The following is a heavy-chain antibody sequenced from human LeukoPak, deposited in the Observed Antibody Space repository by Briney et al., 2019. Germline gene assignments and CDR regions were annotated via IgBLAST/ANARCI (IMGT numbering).Heavy chain of an antibody. CDR1: GFTFDDYA. Sequence: ESGGSLRLSCAASGFTFDDYAMHWVRQARGKGLEWVSGISWNSGSIGYADSVKGRFTISGDNAKNSLYLQMNSLRAEDMALYYCARGGRGFSSGWYNYWGQGTLVTVSS. CDR3: ARGGRGFSSGWYNY. CDR2: ISWNSGSI. D-gene: IGHD6-19*01. J-gene: IGHJ4*02. V-gene: IGHV3-9*03.